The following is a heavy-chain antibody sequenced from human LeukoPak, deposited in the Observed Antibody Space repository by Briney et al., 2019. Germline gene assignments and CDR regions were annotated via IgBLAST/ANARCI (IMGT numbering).Heavy chain of an antibody. Sequence: GRSLRLSCAASGFTFSSYGMHWVRQAPGKGLEWVAVILYEGDDKYSADSVKGRFTISRDFSKNTLYLQMDSLRAEDTAVYYCAKTRVGYSYGNGGFDYWGQGTLVTVSS. D-gene: IGHD5-18*01. J-gene: IGHJ4*02. CDR3: AKTRVGYSYGNGGFDY. V-gene: IGHV3-30*18. CDR1: GFTFSSYG. CDR2: ILYEGDDK.